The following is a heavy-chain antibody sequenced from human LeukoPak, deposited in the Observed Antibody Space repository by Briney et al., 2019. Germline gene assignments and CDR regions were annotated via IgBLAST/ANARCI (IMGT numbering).Heavy chain of an antibody. CDR2: IKEDGSEK. D-gene: IGHD5-18*01. CDR1: GFMFSSYS. J-gene: IGHJ4*02. V-gene: IGHV3-7*04. CDR3: TRTRPGYYLDY. Sequence: GGSLRLSCAASGFMFSSYSMNWVRQAPGRGLEWVANIKEDGSEKHYVDSVKGRFTISRDNAKNSLYLQMNGLRAEDTAVYFCTRTRPGYYLDYWGQGTLVTVSS.